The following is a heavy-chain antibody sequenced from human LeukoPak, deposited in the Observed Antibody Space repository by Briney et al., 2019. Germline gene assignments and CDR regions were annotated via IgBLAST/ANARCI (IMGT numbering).Heavy chain of an antibody. Sequence: SGTLSLTCAVSGGSISSSNWWSWVRQPPGKGLEWIGEIYHSGSTNYNPSLKSRVTISVDTSKNQFSLKLSSVTAADTAVYYCASIYDYVSWFDPWGQGTLVTVSS. CDR1: GGSISSSNW. J-gene: IGHJ5*02. D-gene: IGHD3-16*01. CDR2: IYHSGST. V-gene: IGHV4-4*02. CDR3: ASIYDYVSWFDP.